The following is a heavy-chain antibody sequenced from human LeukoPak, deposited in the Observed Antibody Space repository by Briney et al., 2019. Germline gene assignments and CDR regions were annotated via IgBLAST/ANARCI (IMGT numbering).Heavy chain of an antibody. V-gene: IGHV3-23*01. J-gene: IGHJ4*02. Sequence: GGSLRLSCAASGFTFSSYAMSWVRQAPGMGLEWVSAISGNSGNTHYADSVKGRFTISRDNSKNTLYLLMNSLRAEDTAIYYCAKPARVGAVDYWGQGTLVTVSS. CDR1: GFTFSSYA. CDR2: ISGNSGNT. CDR3: AKPARVGAVDY. D-gene: IGHD6-13*01.